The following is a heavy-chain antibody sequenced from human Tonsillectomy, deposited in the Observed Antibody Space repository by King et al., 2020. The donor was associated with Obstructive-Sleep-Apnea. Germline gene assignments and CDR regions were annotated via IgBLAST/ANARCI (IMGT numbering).Heavy chain of an antibody. CDR3: ARGDDFWNY. CDR1: GGSISSYY. CDR2: SYYSVST. Sequence: VQLQESGPGLVKPLETLSLTCTVSGGSISSYYWSWIRQPPGKGMACIGCSYYSVSTNYNPSLQSRVPISVDTSKNPFSLKLSFVSAAETAVYYCARGDDFWNYWGQGTLVTVSS. J-gene: IGHJ4*02. D-gene: IGHD3-3*01. V-gene: IGHV4-59*08.